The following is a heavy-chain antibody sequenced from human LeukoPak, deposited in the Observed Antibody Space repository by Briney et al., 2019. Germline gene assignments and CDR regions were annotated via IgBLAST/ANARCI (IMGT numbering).Heavy chain of an antibody. J-gene: IGHJ4*02. Sequence: PGGSLRLSCAASGFTFSSYAMPWVRQAPGKGLEWVAVISYDGSNKYYADSVKGRFTISRDNSKNTLYLQMNSLRAEDTAVYYWAREAMVRGAGSHYFDYWGQGTLVTVSS. CDR3: AREAMVRGAGSHYFDY. CDR2: ISYDGSNK. D-gene: IGHD3-10*01. V-gene: IGHV3-30-3*01. CDR1: GFTFSSYA.